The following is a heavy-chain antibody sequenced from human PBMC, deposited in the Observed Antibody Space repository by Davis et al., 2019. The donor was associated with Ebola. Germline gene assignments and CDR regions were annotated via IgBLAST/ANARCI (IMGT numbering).Heavy chain of an antibody. J-gene: IGHJ5*02. CDR2: IHHSGSA. V-gene: IGHV4-38-2*02. CDR1: GYSVSSGYY. CDR3: ARQKLGYCISTSCYGHNWFDP. Sequence: SETLSLTCTVSGYSVSSGYYWGLIRQPPGKGLEWIGSIHHSGSAYYNPSLKSRVTISVDTSKNQFSLKLSSVTAADTAVYSCARQKLGYCISTSCYGHNWFDPWGQGTLVTVSS. D-gene: IGHD2-2*01.